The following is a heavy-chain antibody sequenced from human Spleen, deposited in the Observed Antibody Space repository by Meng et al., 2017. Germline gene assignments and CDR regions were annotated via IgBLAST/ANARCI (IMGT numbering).Heavy chain of an antibody. V-gene: IGHV4-34*01. Sequence: QVPHQHGAPGLLKPAETLSLTGVVSGGSFSDYYWSWTRQPPGKGLEWIGEINHRGNTNYNSFLESRVTISVDTSQNSLSLKLSSVTAADSAVYYCARGPTTVAHDFNYWGQGTLVTVSS. D-gene: IGHD4-11*01. CDR2: INHRGNT. CDR1: GGSFSDYY. J-gene: IGHJ4*02. CDR3: ARGPTTVAHDFNY.